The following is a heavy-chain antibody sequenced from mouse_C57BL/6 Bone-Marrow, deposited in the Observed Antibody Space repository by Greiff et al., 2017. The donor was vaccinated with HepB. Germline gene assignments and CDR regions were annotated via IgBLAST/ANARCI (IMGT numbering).Heavy chain of an antibody. V-gene: IGHV5-15*04. CDR1: GFTFSDYG. Sequence: EVNLVESGGGLVQPGGSLKLSCAASGFTFSDYGMAWVRQAPRKGPEWVAFISNWAYSIYYADTVTGRFTISRENAKNTLYLEMSSLRSEDTAMYYCARRGFYYDYDGGFAYWGQGTLVTVSA. CDR3: ARRGFYYDYDGGFAY. J-gene: IGHJ3*01. D-gene: IGHD2-4*01. CDR2: ISNWAYSI.